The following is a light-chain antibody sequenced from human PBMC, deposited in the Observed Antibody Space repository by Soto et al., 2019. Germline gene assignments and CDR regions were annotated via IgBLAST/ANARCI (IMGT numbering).Light chain of an antibody. CDR1: SSDVGGYNY. CDR2: DVS. Sequence: QSALTQPRSVSGSPGQSVTISCTGTSSDVGGYNYVSWYQQHPGKAPKLMIFDVSERPSGVPDRFSGSKSGNTASLTISGLQAEDEADYYCSSYAGSFYVFGTGTKLTVL. CDR3: SSYAGSFYV. J-gene: IGLJ1*01. V-gene: IGLV2-11*01.